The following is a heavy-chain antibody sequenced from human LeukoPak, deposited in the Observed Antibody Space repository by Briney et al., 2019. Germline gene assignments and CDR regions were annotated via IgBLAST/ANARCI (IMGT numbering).Heavy chain of an antibody. Sequence: GGSLTLSCAASGFSVSSKYMPWVRQAPGKGLEWVSVIYSGGSTYYADSVKGRFTISRDNSKNTLYLQMNSLRAEDTAVYYCARGSAMKGTCFDYWGQGTLVTVSS. CDR2: IYSGGST. D-gene: IGHD2-2*01. J-gene: IGHJ4*02. CDR3: ARGSAMKGTCFDY. CDR1: GFSVSSKY. V-gene: IGHV3-66*02.